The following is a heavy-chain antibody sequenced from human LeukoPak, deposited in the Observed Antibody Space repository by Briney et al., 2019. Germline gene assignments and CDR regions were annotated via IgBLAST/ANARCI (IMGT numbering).Heavy chain of an antibody. D-gene: IGHD3-3*01. CDR2: ISYDGSNK. Sequence: GRSLRLSCAASGFTFSSYAMHWVRQAPGKGLEWVAVISYDGSNKYYADSVKGRFTISRGNSKNTLYLQMNSLRAEDTAVYYCARGWRITIFGVVIMGGYDYWGQGTLVTVSS. J-gene: IGHJ4*02. CDR3: ARGWRITIFGVVIMGGYDY. CDR1: GFTFSSYA. V-gene: IGHV3-30*01.